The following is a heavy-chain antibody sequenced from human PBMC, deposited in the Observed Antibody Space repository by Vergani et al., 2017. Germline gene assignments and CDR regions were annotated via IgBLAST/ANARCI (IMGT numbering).Heavy chain of an antibody. CDR2: IYYSGST. CDR1: GGSISSGGYY. V-gene: IGHV4-31*03. D-gene: IGHD3-10*01. Sequence: QVQLQESGPGLVKPSQTLSLTCTVSGGSISSGGYYWSWIRQHPGKGLEWIGYIYYSGSTYYNQSLKSRVTISVDTSKNQFSLKLSSVTAADTAVYYCARGDYYGSGSYYSPVDAFDIWGQGTMVTVSS. CDR3: ARGDYYGSGSYYSPVDAFDI. J-gene: IGHJ3*02.